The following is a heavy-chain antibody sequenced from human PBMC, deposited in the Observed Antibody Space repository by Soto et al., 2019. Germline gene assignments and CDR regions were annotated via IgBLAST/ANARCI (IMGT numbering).Heavy chain of an antibody. Sequence: PGESLKIACNGSGYSFTSYWISWVRQMPGKGLERMGRIDPSDSYTNYSPSFQGHVTISADKSISTAYLQWSSLKASDTAMYYCARHTRSLSEINYWGQGTLVTVSS. CDR1: GYSFTSYW. D-gene: IGHD2-2*02. J-gene: IGHJ4*02. V-gene: IGHV5-10-1*01. CDR2: IDPSDSYT. CDR3: ARHTRSLSEINY.